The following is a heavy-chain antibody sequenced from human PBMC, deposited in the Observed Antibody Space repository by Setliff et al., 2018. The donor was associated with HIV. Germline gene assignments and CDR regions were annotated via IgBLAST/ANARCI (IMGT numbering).Heavy chain of an antibody. V-gene: IGHV1-18*01. CDR2: ITSYNGNT. J-gene: IGHJ2*01. CDR1: GYTFSNYG. D-gene: IGHD1-26*01. Sequence: GASVKVSCKASGYTFSNYGITWVRQAPGQGLEWMGWITSYNGNTNYAKKFKGRVTMTTDTSTSIAYMELQSLRSEDTAVYYCARDHHSGRGSNFPWYSDLWGRGTLVTVSS. CDR3: ARDHHSGRGSNFPWYSDL.